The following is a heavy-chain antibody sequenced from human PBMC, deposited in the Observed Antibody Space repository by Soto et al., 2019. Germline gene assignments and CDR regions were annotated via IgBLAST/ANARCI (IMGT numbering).Heavy chain of an antibody. Sequence: ASVKVSCKASRYTFTGYYMHSVRQAPRQGLEWMGWINPNSGGTNYAQKFQGWVTMTRDTSISTAYMELSRLRSDDTAVYYCARSNRYSSSNDAFDIWGQGTMVTVSS. J-gene: IGHJ3*02. V-gene: IGHV1-2*04. CDR3: ARSNRYSSSNDAFDI. CDR1: RYTFTGYY. CDR2: INPNSGGT. D-gene: IGHD6-13*01.